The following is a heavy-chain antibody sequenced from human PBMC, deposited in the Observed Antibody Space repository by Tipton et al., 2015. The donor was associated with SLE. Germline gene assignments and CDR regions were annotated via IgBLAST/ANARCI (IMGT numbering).Heavy chain of an antibody. CDR1: GDSIRSNTFY. V-gene: IGHV4-39*01. D-gene: IGHD5-24*01. Sequence: TLRLSCTVSGDSIRSNTFYWAWVRQSPGKGLEWIGTIYYSGSTYYSPSLKSRVTMSVDTSQSQFFLKLSSVTVADTAVYYCARIEEMATIFDSWGQGTLVAVSS. CDR3: ARIEEMATIFDS. CDR2: IYYSGST. J-gene: IGHJ4*02.